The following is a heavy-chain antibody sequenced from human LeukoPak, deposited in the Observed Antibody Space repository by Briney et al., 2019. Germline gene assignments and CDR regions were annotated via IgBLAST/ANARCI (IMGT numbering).Heavy chain of an antibody. CDR3: ARGLWFGESNWFDP. D-gene: IGHD3-10*01. CDR1: GGSISSYY. V-gene: IGHV4-59*01. CDR2: IYSSGST. J-gene: IGHJ5*02. Sequence: PSETLSLTCTVSGGSISSYYWSWIRQPPGKGLEWIGYIYSSGSTNYNPSLKSRVTISVDTSKNQFSLKLSSVTAADTAVYYCARGLWFGESNWFDPWGQGTLVTVSS.